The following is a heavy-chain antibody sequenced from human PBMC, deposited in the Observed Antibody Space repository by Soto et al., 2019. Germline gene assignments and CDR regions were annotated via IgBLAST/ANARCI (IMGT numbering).Heavy chain of an antibody. D-gene: IGHD3-16*01. CDR1: GFTFSSYS. J-gene: IGHJ6*02. V-gene: IGHV3-21*01. CDR2: ISSSSSYI. CDR3: ARDRWGLQGIGYYYYYYGMDV. Sequence: GGSLRLSCAASGFTFSSYSMNWVRQAPGKGLEWVSSISSSSSYIYYADSVKGRFTISRDNAKNSLYLQMNSLRAEDTAVYYWARDRWGLQGIGYYYYYYGMDVWGQGTTVTVSS.